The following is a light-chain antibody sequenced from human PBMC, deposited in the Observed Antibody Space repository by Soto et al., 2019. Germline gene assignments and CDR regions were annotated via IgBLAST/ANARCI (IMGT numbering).Light chain of an antibody. CDR3: SSYPTIHVI. CDR1: SSDVGGYNY. CDR2: DVS. V-gene: IGLV2-14*03. J-gene: IGLJ2*01. Sequence: QSALTQPASVSGSPGQSITISCTGTSSDVGGYNYVSWYQQHPGKAPKVIIYDVSYRPSGVSNRFSGSKSGNTASLTISGLQSEDEADYYCSSYPTIHVIFGGGTKLTVL.